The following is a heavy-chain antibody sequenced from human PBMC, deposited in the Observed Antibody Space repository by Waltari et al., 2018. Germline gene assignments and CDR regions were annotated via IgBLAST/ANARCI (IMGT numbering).Heavy chain of an antibody. CDR2: ISGSSGNT. Sequence: EVQLLESGGGLVQPGESLRLSCAASGFTFRTYAMTWVRKAPGKGLEWVSAISGSSGNTHYADSVKGRFTISRDNSKDTLYLQMNSLRPDDTAVYYCARLFGAEFWSAQSYWGQGTLVTVSS. D-gene: IGHD3-3*01. CDR1: GFTFRTYA. CDR3: ARLFGAEFWSAQSY. V-gene: IGHV3-23*01. J-gene: IGHJ4*02.